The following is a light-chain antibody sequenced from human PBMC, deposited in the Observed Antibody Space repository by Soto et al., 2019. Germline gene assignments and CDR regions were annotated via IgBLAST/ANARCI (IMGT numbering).Light chain of an antibody. CDR3: QHSYRIPVP. J-gene: IGKJ3*01. V-gene: IGKV1-39*01. Sequence: DIQMTQSPSSLSASVGDRVTITCRASQGISTYLDWYQQKAGKAPKLLLYAASILQSGVPSRFSGSGSGTDFTLIISCLQPEDLAIYYCQHSYRIPVPFGPGTKVGIK. CDR2: AAS. CDR1: QGISTY.